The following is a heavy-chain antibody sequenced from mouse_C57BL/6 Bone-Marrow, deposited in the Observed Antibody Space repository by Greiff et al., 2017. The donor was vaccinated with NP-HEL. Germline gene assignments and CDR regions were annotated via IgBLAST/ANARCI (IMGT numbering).Heavy chain of an antibody. CDR3: AKNGIRYYGSSPYWYFDV. CDR1: GFSLTSYG. CDR2: IWRGGST. J-gene: IGHJ1*03. V-gene: IGHV2-5*01. D-gene: IGHD1-1*01. Sequence: VQLKESGPGLVQPSQSLSITCTVSGFSLTSYGVHWVRQSPGKGLEWLGVIWRGGSTDYNAAFMSRLSITKDNSKSQVFFKMNSLQADDTAIYYCAKNGIRYYGSSPYWYFDVWGTGTTVTVSS.